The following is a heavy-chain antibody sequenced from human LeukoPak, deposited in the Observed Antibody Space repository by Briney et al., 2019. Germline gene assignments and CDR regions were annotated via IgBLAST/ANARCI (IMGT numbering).Heavy chain of an antibody. CDR3: AKAGGDNGDFDY. V-gene: IGHV3-30*18. CDR2: ISYDGSNK. D-gene: IGHD2-21*02. J-gene: IGHJ4*02. CDR1: GFTFSSYG. Sequence: PGGSLRLSCAASGFTFSSYGIHWVRQAPGKGLEWVAVISYDGSNKYYADSVKGRFTISRDNSKNTLYLQMNSLRAEDTAVYYCAKAGGDNGDFDYWGQGTLVTVS.